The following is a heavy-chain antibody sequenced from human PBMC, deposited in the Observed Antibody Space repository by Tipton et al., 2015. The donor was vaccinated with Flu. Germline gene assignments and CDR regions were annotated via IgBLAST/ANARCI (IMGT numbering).Heavy chain of an antibody. Sequence: LRLSCAVSGYSISSGYYWGWIRQPPGKGLEWIGSVYHSGTTYYNPSLKSRVTISVDTFKNQFSLKLTSVTAADTAVYYCATTTYFYGSGSHDYWGQGTLVTVSS. J-gene: IGHJ4*02. CDR2: VYHSGTT. CDR1: GYSISSGYY. V-gene: IGHV4-38-2*01. D-gene: IGHD3-10*01. CDR3: ATTTYFYGSGSHDY.